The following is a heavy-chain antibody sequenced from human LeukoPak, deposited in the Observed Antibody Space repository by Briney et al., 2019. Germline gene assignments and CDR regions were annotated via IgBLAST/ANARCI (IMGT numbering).Heavy chain of an antibody. CDR3: AKVGAVAAVEN. J-gene: IGHJ4*02. D-gene: IGHD6-19*01. CDR2: IYTGETT. CDR1: GFTVSSKY. Sequence: PGGSLRLSCAASGFTVSSKYMSWVRQAPGKGLEWVSVIYTGETTYYADSVKGRFTISRDSSKNTLYLQMDGLRVEDTAVYYCAKVGAVAAVENWGQGTLVTVSS. V-gene: IGHV3-66*01.